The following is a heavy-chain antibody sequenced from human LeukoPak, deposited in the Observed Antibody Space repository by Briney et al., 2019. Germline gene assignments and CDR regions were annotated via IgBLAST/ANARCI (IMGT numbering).Heavy chain of an antibody. Sequence: GGSLRLSCEGSGFTFSNYWMGWVRQAPGKGLQWVANIKTDGSEKYYVDSVKGRFTISRDNSKNSLYLQMNSLRAEDTAVYYCARDGQGYSGYDSSWYYYGMDVWGQGTTVTVSS. CDR2: IKTDGSEK. CDR3: ARDGQGYSGYDSSWYYYGMDV. CDR1: GFTFSNYW. D-gene: IGHD5-12*01. V-gene: IGHV3-7*01. J-gene: IGHJ6*02.